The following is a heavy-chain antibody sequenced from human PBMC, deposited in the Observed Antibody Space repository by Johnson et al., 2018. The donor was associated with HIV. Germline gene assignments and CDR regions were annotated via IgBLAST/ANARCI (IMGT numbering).Heavy chain of an antibody. D-gene: IGHD6-19*01. CDR1: GFSFSDYY. Sequence: QVQLVESGGGLVKPGGSLRLSCAASGFSFSDYYMTWIRQAPGKGLEWVSYISSSGASIYYADSVKGRFTISRDNSKNTLYLQMNSLRAEDTAVYYCASVHGIAVVDAVDIWGQGTMVTVSS. J-gene: IGHJ3*02. CDR3: ASVHGIAVVDAVDI. CDR2: ISSSGASI. V-gene: IGHV3-11*04.